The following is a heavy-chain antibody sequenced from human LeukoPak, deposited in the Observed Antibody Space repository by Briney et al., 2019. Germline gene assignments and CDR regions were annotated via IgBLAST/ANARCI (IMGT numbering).Heavy chain of an antibody. CDR2: ISGSGGST. CDR1: GFTVSTNY. J-gene: IGHJ4*02. Sequence: PGGSLRLSCAASGFTVSTNYMSWVRQAPGKGLEWVSGISGSGGSTYYADSVKGRFTISRDNSKNTLYLQMNSLRADDTAVYYCAKTNIAAVDGTFDYWGQGTLVTVSS. V-gene: IGHV3-23*01. CDR3: AKTNIAAVDGTFDY. D-gene: IGHD6-13*01.